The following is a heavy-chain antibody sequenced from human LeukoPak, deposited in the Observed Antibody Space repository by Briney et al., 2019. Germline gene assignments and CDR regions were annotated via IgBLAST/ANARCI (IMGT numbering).Heavy chain of an antibody. CDR1: GYTFTSYG. CDR3: ARVDDFWSGPVVN. J-gene: IGHJ4*02. D-gene: IGHD3-3*01. Sequence: ASVKVSCKASGYTFTSYGISWMQKAHEQGLEWVGWISAYNGNTNYAQKLQGRVTMTTDTSTSTAYMELRSLRSDDTAVYYCARVDDFWSGPVVNWGQGTLVTVSS. V-gene: IGHV1-18*01. CDR2: ISAYNGNT.